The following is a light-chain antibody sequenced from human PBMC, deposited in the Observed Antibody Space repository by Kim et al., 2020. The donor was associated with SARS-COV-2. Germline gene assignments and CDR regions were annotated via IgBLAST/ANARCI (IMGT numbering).Light chain of an antibody. Sequence: ASLVDDVTITCRASQGISNYLAWYQQKPGKAPKLLIYSATTLQFGISSRFSGSGSGTDFTLTISDLQPEDVATYYCQKYNAAPWTFGHGTKVDIK. CDR2: SAT. CDR3: QKYNAAPWT. V-gene: IGKV1-27*01. J-gene: IGKJ1*01. CDR1: QGISNY.